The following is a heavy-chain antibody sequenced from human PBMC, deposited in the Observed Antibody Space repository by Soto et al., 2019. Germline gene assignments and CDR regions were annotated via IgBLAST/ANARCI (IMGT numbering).Heavy chain of an antibody. V-gene: IGHV3-30*18. J-gene: IGHJ5*02. D-gene: IGHD3-10*01. CDR3: AKDQAGERRVHNWFDP. CDR2: ISYDGSNK. Sequence: PGGSLRLSCAASGLPFSNYGMHWVRQAPGKGLEWVAIISYDGSNKYYADSVQGRFTISRDNSKNTLYLQVNSLRAEDTAVYYCAKDQAGERRVHNWFDPWGQGTLVTVSS. CDR1: GLPFSNYG.